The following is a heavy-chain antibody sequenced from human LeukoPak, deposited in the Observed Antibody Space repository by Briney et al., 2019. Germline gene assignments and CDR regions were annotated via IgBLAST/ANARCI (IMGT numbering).Heavy chain of an antibody. J-gene: IGHJ3*02. CDR3: ARGDGYAFDI. Sequence: PGGSLRLSCAASGFIFSDYFISWGRQAPGKGLEWLSYVSTTGSHTNYADSVKGRFTISRDNVKKSLYLQMNSLRPDDTAVYYCARGDGYAFDIWGQGTVVTVSS. D-gene: IGHD2-21*02. CDR2: VSTTGSHT. CDR1: GFIFSDYF. V-gene: IGHV3-11*05.